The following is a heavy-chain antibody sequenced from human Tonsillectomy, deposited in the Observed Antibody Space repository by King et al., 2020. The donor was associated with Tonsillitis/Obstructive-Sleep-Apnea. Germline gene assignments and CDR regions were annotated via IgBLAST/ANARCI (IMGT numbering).Heavy chain of an antibody. CDR1: GFSLSTTGVG. CDR2: IYWDDDK. CDR3: ALWVGFCLGATCYENWFDP. V-gene: IGHV2-5*02. Sequence: TLKESGPTLVKPTQTLTLTCTFSGFSLSTTGVGVGWIRQPPGKALEWLALIYWDDDKRYSPSLKSRLTITKDTSKNHVVLTMTNMDPVDTATYYCALWVGFCLGATCYENWFDPWGQGTLAPVSS. J-gene: IGHJ5*02. D-gene: IGHD2-2*01.